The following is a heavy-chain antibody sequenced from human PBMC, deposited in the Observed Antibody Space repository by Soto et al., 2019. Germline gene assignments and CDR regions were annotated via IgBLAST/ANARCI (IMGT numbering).Heavy chain of an antibody. V-gene: IGHV1-2*06. J-gene: IGHJ6*03. CDR3: ARAHSIRPYFYNMDV. CDR1: GYSFTAFY. D-gene: IGHD2-21*01. CDR2: INPNSGGT. Sequence: QVQLVQSGAEVEKPGASVKVSCKAAGYSFTAFYIHWVRQARGQGFEWLGRINPNSGGTYYSQKFRARVTLTRDTSFSTAYMALTGLSSDDTAVYYGARAHSIRPYFYNMDVWGQGTTVTVSS.